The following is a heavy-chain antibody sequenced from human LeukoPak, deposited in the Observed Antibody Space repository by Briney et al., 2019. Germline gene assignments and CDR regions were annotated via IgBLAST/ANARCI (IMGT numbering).Heavy chain of an antibody. CDR2: IHRSGSYT. V-gene: IGHV3-74*01. CDR3: ARGIDGVGATLGAFDI. D-gene: IGHD1-26*01. CDR1: GVTFSNYW. Sequence: GGSLRLSCAASGVTFSNYWMHWVRQAPGKGLVWVSAIHRSGSYTYYADSVKGRFTISRDNSKNTLYLQMNSLRAEDTAVYYCARGIDGVGATLGAFDIWGQGTMVTVSS. J-gene: IGHJ3*02.